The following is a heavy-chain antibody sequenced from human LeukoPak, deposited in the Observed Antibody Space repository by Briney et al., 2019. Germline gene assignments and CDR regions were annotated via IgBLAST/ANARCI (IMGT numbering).Heavy chain of an antibody. CDR2: ISAYNGNT. J-gene: IGHJ6*03. Sequence: GASVKVSCKASGYIFTSYGISGVREAPGQGLAWMGWISAYNGNTNNAQKLQGRVTMTTDTSTSTAYMELRSLRSDDTAVYYCARRIAYCSGGSCYSAPYYYYYMDVWGKGTTVTVSS. V-gene: IGHV1-18*01. CDR3: ARRIAYCSGGSCYSAPYYYYYMDV. CDR1: GYIFTSYG. D-gene: IGHD2-15*01.